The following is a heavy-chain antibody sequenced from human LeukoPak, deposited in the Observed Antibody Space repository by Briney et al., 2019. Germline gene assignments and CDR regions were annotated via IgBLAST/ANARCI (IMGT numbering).Heavy chain of an antibody. Sequence: SGGSLRLSCAASGFTFSNVWMNWVRQAPGKGLEWVGRIKSKTDGGTTNYAAPVRGRLTISRDDSKNTLYLQMNSLKTEDTAVYYCTTAVVRGLNAFDIWGRGTMVTVSS. CDR2: IKSKTDGGTT. J-gene: IGHJ3*02. V-gene: IGHV3-15*01. CDR3: TTAVVRGLNAFDI. CDR1: GFTFSNVW. D-gene: IGHD3-10*01.